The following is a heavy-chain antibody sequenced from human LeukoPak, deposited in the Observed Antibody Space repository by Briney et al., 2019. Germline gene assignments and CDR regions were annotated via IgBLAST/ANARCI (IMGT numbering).Heavy chain of an antibody. V-gene: IGHV1-18*01. Sequence: ASVKVSCKASGYTFISYGISWVRQAHGQGLEWMGWISAYNGNTNYAQKFQGRVTMTTDTSTSTAYMELRSLRSDDTAVYYCARGEVGGSYGIPLDYWGQGTLVTVSS. CDR1: GYTFISYG. D-gene: IGHD1-26*01. CDR2: ISAYNGNT. J-gene: IGHJ4*02. CDR3: ARGEVGGSYGIPLDY.